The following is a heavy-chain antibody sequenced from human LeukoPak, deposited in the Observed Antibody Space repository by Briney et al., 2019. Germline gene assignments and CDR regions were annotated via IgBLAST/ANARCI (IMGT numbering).Heavy chain of an antibody. CDR1: GYTFTSYG. D-gene: IGHD3-9*01. CDR2: ISAYNGNT. J-gene: IGHJ4*02. V-gene: IGHV1-18*01. Sequence: ASVKVSCKASGYTFTSYGISWVRQAPGQGLEWMGWISAYNGNTNYAQKLQGRVTMTTDTSTCTAYMELRSLRSDDTAVYYCARVGDILTGYYLAQKLDYWGQGTLVTVSS. CDR3: ARVGDILTGYYLAQKLDY.